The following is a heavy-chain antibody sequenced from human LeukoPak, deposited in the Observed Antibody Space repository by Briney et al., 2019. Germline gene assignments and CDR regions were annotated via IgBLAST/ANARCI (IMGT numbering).Heavy chain of an antibody. CDR3: ARARNRHHLGR. J-gene: IGHJ4*02. CDR2: IYYSGST. Sequence: PSETLSLTCTVSGGSISSYYWSWIRQPPGKGLEWIGYIYYSGSTNYNPSLKSRVTISVDTSKNQFSLKLSSVTAADTAVYYCARARNRHHLGRWGQGTLVTVSS. V-gene: IGHV4-59*08. D-gene: IGHD1-14*01. CDR1: GGSISSYY.